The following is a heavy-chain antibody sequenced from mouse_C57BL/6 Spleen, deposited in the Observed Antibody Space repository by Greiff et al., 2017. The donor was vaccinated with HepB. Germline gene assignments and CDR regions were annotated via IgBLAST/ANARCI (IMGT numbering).Heavy chain of an antibody. V-gene: IGHV1-80*01. CDR1: GYAFSSYW. CDR2: IYPGDGDT. D-gene: IGHD1-1*01. CDR3: ARRFITPFDY. J-gene: IGHJ2*01. Sequence: LQQSGASVKISCKASGYAFSSYWMNWVKQRPGKGLEWIGQIYPGDGDTNYNGKFKGKATLTADKSSSTAYMQLSSLTSEDSAVYFCARRFITPFDYWGQGTTLTVSS.